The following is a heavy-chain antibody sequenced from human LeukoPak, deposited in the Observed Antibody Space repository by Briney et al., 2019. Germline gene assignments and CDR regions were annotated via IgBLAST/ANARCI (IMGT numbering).Heavy chain of an antibody. D-gene: IGHD3-22*01. CDR2: ILFDGSNT. Sequence: PGGSLRLSCAVSGSNFSSFGMHWVRQAPGKGLEWLAFILFDGSNTCYADSVKGRFTISRDNSKNTLYLHVNSLRADDTAVYYCAKGRAKYYYDSTAYYILDFWGQGTLVTVSS. V-gene: IGHV3-30*18. J-gene: IGHJ4*02. CDR3: AKGRAKYYYDSTAYYILDF. CDR1: GSNFSSFG.